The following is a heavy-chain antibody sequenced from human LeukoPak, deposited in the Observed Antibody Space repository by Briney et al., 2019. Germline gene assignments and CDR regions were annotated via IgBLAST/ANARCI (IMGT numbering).Heavy chain of an antibody. V-gene: IGHV3-9*01. J-gene: IGHJ4*02. CDR3: AKVSGRDGYVERKV. CDR1: GFTFDDYA. D-gene: IGHD5-24*01. CDR2: ISWNSGSI. Sequence: GGSLRLSCAASGFTFDDYAMHWVRQAPGKGLEWVSGISWNSGSIGYADSVKGRFTISRDNAKNSLYLQMNTLRLEDTAVYYCAKVSGRDGYVERKVWGQGTLVTVSS.